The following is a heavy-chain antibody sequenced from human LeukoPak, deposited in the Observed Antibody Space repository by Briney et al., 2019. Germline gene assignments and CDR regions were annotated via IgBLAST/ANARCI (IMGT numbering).Heavy chain of an antibody. J-gene: IGHJ4*02. V-gene: IGHV4-59*08. CDR2: IYYSGST. Sequence: SETLSLTCTVSGGSISSYYWSWIRHPPGKGLEWIAYIYYSGSTNYNPSLKSRVTISVDTSKNQFSLKLYSVTAADTAVYYCARHLVYGSGTQPYFDYWGQGTLVTVSS. CDR1: GGSISSYY. D-gene: IGHD3-10*01. CDR3: ARHLVYGSGTQPYFDY.